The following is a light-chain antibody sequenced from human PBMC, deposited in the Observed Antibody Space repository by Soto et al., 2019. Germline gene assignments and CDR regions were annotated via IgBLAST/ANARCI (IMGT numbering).Light chain of an antibody. V-gene: IGLV2-14*01. Sequence: QSALTQPASVSGSPGQSITISCTGTNSDVGGFNYVSWYQQHPDKAPKLMIYNVYDRPSGISYRFSGSKSGNTASLTISGLQGEDEADYYCSAYTVSRTYVFGTGTKVTVL. CDR2: NVY. CDR3: SAYTVSRTYV. J-gene: IGLJ1*01. CDR1: NSDVGGFNY.